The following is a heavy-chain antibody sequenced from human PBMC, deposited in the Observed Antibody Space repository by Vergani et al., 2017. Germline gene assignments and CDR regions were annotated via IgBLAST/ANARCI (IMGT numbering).Heavy chain of an antibody. D-gene: IGHD3-10*01. CDR2: IYPSGSN. CDR3: SRQWPSGSYLDY. V-gene: IGHV4-38-2*02. J-gene: IGHJ4*02. CDR1: GYSISSGYY. Sequence: QVQLQESGPGRVKPSETLSLTCTVSGYSISSGYYWGWIRQPPGKGLEWIGSIYPSGSNYYNPSLKSRVTISVDTTKNQFSLKLSSVTAADTPVYYCSRQWPSGSYLDYWGQGTLVTVSS.